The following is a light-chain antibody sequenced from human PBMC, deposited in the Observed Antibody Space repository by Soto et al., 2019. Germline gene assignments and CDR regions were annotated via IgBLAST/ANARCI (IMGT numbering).Light chain of an antibody. J-gene: IGKJ5*01. CDR2: AAS. CDR1: ESINRH. V-gene: IGKV1-39*01. Sequence: DIQMTQSPSSLSASVGDRVTITCRASESINRHLNWYQQKPGKAPKLLIYAASSLQNGVPSRFSGSGSGTDFTLTISNLQPEDFATYYCKQSYSTLSITFGQGTRLEIK. CDR3: KQSYSTLSIT.